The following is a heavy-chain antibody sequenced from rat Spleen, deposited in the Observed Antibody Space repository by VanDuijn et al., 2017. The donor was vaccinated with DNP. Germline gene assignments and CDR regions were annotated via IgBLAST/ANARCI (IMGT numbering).Heavy chain of an antibody. J-gene: IGHJ2*01. CDR2: ISSGVGVT. CDR1: GFTFSNYY. V-gene: IGHV5-25*01. D-gene: IGHD1-6*01. Sequence: EVQLVESGGGLVQPGRSMKLSCAASGFTFSNYYMAWVRQAPTKGLEWVASISSGVGVTYYRDSVKGRFTISRDNAKSTLYLQVDSLRSEDTATYYCATLMYATDYYYFHYWGQGVMVTVSS. CDR3: ATLMYATDYYYFHY.